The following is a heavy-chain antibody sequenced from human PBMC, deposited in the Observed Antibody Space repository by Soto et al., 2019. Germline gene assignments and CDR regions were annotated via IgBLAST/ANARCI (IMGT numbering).Heavy chain of an antibody. CDR2: ISSSGSTI. J-gene: IGHJ6*03. CDR3: ASPLISGYSNYHYYMEF. D-gene: IGHD3-22*01. CDR1: GFTFSDYY. Sequence: PGGSLRLSCAAYGFTFSDYYMSWIRQAPGKGLEWASYISSSGSTIYYADSVKGRFTISRDNVKNSLYLQMNSLRAEDTAVYYCASPLISGYSNYHYYMEFWGKGTTVTVSS. V-gene: IGHV3-11*01.